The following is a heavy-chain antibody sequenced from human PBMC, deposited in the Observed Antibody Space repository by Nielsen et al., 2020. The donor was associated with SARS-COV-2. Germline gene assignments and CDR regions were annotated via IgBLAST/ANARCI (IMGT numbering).Heavy chain of an antibody. CDR3: ARGGRFDP. CDR2: IYYSGTS. CDR1: GGSLSSGNYF. V-gene: IGHV4-30-4*01. Sequence: SETLSLTCTVSGGSLSSGNYFWTWVRQPPGKDLEWIGYIYYSGTSYYNPSLRSRVTISVDTSKNQFSLKLSSVTAADTAVYYCARGGRFDPWGPGILVTVSS. J-gene: IGHJ5*02.